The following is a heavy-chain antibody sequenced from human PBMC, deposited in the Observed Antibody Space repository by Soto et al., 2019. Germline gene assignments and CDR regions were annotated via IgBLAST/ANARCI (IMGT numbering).Heavy chain of an antibody. CDR2: ISWNSGSI. Sequence: EVQLVESGGGLVQPGRSLRLSCAASGFTFDDYAMHWVRQAPGKGLEWVSGISWNSGSIGYADSVKGRFTISRDNAKNSLYLQMNSLSAEDTALYYCAKDVRRDGYSYFDYWGQGTLVTVSS. CDR3: AKDVRRDGYSYFDY. V-gene: IGHV3-9*01. CDR1: GFTFDDYA. D-gene: IGHD5-12*01. J-gene: IGHJ4*02.